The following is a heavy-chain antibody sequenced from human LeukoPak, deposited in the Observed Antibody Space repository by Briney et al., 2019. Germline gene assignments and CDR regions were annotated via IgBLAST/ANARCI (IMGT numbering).Heavy chain of an antibody. V-gene: IGHV3-23*01. D-gene: IGHD6-13*01. CDR2: ISASGNST. J-gene: IGHJ4*02. CDR1: GFTFSSYA. CDR3: ARGGVDSSSWYYFDY. Sequence: GGSLRLSCAASGFTFSSYAMTWVRQAPGKGLEWVSGISASGNSTYYADSVKGRFTISRDNSKNTLFLQMNSLRAEDTAVYYCARGGVDSSSWYYFDYWGQGTLVTVSS.